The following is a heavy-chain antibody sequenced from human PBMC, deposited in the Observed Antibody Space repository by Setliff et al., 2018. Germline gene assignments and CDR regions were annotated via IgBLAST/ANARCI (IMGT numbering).Heavy chain of an antibody. CDR2: IYSSGSS. J-gene: IGHJ6*03. D-gene: IGHD2-2*01. CDR1: GGSISSSY. CDR3: AREPTRTGGFYYLDV. Sequence: SETLSLTCSVSGGSISSSYWTWIRQPPGKGLEWIGYIYSSGSSNYNPSLKSRVTTSVDTSTTQLSLELRSVTAADTAVYYCAREPTRTGGFYYLDVWGEGTTVTVSS. V-gene: IGHV4-4*08.